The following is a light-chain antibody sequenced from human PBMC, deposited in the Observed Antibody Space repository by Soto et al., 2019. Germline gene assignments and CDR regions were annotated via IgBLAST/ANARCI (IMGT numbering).Light chain of an antibody. J-gene: IGKJ1*01. Sequence: EIVMTQSPATLSVSPGERATLSCRASQSVSSNLAWYQQKPGQATRLLIYGASTRATGIPARFSGSGSGTEFTLTISSLQSEDFAVYYCQQYNNWPFPSWTFGQGTKVEIK. CDR2: GAS. CDR1: QSVSSN. V-gene: IGKV3-15*01. CDR3: QQYNNWPFPSWT.